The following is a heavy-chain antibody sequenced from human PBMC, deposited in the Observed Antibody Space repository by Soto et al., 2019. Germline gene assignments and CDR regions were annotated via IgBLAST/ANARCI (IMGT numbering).Heavy chain of an antibody. V-gene: IGHV1-8*01. Sequence: GASVKVSCKASGYTFTSYDINGVRQATGQGLEWMGWMNPNSGNTGYAQKFQGRVTMTRNTSISTAYMELSSLRSEDTAVYYCARSVPGETYAFDIWGQGTMVTVSS. D-gene: IGHD4-17*01. CDR3: ARSVPGETYAFDI. J-gene: IGHJ3*02. CDR1: GYTFTSYD. CDR2: MNPNSGNT.